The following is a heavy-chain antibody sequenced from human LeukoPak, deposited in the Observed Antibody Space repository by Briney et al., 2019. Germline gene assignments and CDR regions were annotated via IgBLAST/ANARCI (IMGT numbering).Heavy chain of an antibody. D-gene: IGHD3-22*01. CDR2: ISGSGGST. CDR3: AKGLKYYYDSSPSPGMY. J-gene: IGHJ4*02. V-gene: IGHV3-23*01. Sequence: GGSLRLSRAASGFTFSSYAMSWVRQAPGKGLEWVSAISGSGGSTYYADSVKGRFTISRDNSKNTLYLQMNSLRAEDTAVYYCAKGLKYYYDSSPSPGMYWGQGTLVTVSS. CDR1: GFTFSSYA.